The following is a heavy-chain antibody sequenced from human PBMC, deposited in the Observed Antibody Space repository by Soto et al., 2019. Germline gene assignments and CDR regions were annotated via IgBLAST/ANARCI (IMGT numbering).Heavy chain of an antibody. Sequence: QVQLWQSGAEVKKPGASVKVSCKASGYTFTSYDINWVRQATGQGLEWMGWMNPNSGNTGYAQKFQGRVTMTRNTSISTAYLALSRLRSEDTAVYYCARQPNSGGTFDYWGQGTLVTVSS. CDR1: GYTFTSYD. V-gene: IGHV1-8*01. CDR2: MNPNSGNT. CDR3: ARQPNSGGTFDY. D-gene: IGHD1-1*01. J-gene: IGHJ4*02.